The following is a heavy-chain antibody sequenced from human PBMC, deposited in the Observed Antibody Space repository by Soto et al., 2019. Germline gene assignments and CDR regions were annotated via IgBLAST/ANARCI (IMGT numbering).Heavy chain of an antibody. J-gene: IGHJ3*02. Sequence: AGGSLRLSCAASGFTFSSYAMSWVRQAPGKGLEWVSAISGSGGSTYYADSVKGRFTISRDNSKNTLYLQMNSLRAEDTAVYYCAKDVPGIAAPVSAFDIWGQGTMVTVSS. D-gene: IGHD6-13*01. CDR2: ISGSGGST. CDR3: AKDVPGIAAPVSAFDI. CDR1: GFTFSSYA. V-gene: IGHV3-23*01.